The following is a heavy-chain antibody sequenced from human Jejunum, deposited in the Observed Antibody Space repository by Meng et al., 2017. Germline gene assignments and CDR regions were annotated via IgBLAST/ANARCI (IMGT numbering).Heavy chain of an antibody. V-gene: IGHV3-33*01. CDR3: TGEPPGAGAAFGI. CDR1: GFTFRTYG. J-gene: IGHJ3*02. CDR2: IWADGNNK. Sequence: GGLLRPPCASSGFTFRTYGMHWVRPAPGKGLEWVAFIWADGNNKFYADSVTGRFTIARDNSKNTLYLQMNSLRVEDTATYDCTGEPPGAGAAFGIWCQGEVVTVSS. D-gene: IGHD4/OR15-4a*01.